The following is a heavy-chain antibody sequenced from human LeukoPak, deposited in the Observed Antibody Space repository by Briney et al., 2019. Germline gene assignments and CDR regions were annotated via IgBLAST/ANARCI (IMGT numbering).Heavy chain of an antibody. Sequence: GGSLRLSCAASGFTFDDYAMHWVRQAPGKGLEWVSLISWDGGSTYYAGSVKGRFTISRDNSKNSLYLQMNSLRAEDTALYYCAKDIFDSSGWYALGFDYWGQGTLVTVSS. CDR2: ISWDGGST. CDR3: AKDIFDSSGWYALGFDY. CDR1: GFTFDDYA. J-gene: IGHJ4*02. D-gene: IGHD6-19*01. V-gene: IGHV3-43D*03.